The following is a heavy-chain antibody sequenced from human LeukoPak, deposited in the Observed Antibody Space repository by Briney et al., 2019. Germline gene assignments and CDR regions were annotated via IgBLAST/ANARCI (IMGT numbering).Heavy chain of an antibody. J-gene: IGHJ6*02. V-gene: IGHV1-2*02. CDR2: IIPKSGDT. Sequence: ASVKVSCKASGYTFTGYYIHWVRQAPGQGLEWMGWIIPKSGDTNYAEKFQGRVTMTRDTSISTGYMELSSLISDDTAVYCCARDYIIAAGTGFYVDPGTSEDHGMDVWGQGTTVTVSS. D-gene: IGHD6-13*01. CDR3: ARDYIIAAGTGFYVDPGTSEDHGMDV. CDR1: GYTFTGYY.